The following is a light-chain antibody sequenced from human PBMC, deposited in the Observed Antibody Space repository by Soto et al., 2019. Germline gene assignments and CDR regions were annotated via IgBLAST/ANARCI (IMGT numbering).Light chain of an antibody. J-gene: IGLJ1*01. CDR3: GAWDSSLNGYV. CDR1: SSDVGGYNY. Sequence: QSVLTQPASVSGSPGQSITISCTGTSSDVGGYNYVSWYQQHPGRAPKLLINSDKHRPSGVPDRFSASRSGASASLAISGLQSEDEADYFCGAWDSSLNGYVFGTGTKVTVL. CDR2: SDK. V-gene: IGLV2-14*03.